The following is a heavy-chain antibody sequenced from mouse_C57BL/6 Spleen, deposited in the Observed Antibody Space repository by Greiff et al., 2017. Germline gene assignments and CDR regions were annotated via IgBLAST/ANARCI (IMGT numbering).Heavy chain of an antibody. J-gene: IGHJ2*01. Sequence: VQLKESVAELVRPGASVKLSCTASGFNITSTCMHWVKQRPEQGLEWIGMIDPENGSTNYAPKFQGKATITADTSSNTAYLQLSSLTSEDTAIYYCAFGSSYGGYFDYWGQGTTLTVSS. CDR2: IDPENGST. D-gene: IGHD1-1*01. CDR3: AFGSSYGGYFDY. V-gene: IGHV14-3*01. CDR1: GFNITSTC.